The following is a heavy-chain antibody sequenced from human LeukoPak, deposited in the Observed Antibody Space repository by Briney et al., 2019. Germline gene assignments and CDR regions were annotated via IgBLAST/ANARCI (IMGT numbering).Heavy chain of an antibody. CDR1: GYTFTSYG. CDR2: ISTYNGDT. D-gene: IGHD3-22*01. Sequence: GSVNVSCKASGYTFTSYGINWVRQAPGQGLEWMGWISTYNGDTNYAQRLQGRVTMTTDTSTSTAYMELRSLRSDDTAVYYCARSYYYDSSAYSDYWGQGTLVIVSS. V-gene: IGHV1-18*01. J-gene: IGHJ4*02. CDR3: ARSYYYDSSAYSDY.